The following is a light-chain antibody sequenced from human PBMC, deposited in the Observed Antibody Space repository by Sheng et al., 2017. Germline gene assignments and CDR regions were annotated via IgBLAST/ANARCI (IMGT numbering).Light chain of an antibody. V-gene: IGKV1-9*01. CDR3: QQVNSYPYT. CDR2: AAS. CDR1: QGISSY. Sequence: DIQLTQSPSFLSASVGDRVTITCRASQGISSYLAWYQQKPGKAPNLLIYAASSLQSGVPSRFSGSGSGTDFTLTISSLQPEYFATYYCQQVNSYPYTFGQGTKLEIK. J-gene: IGKJ2*01.